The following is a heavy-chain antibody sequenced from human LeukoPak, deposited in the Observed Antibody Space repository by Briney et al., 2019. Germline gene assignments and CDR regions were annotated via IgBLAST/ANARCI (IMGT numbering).Heavy chain of an antibody. D-gene: IGHD1-26*01. CDR1: GFTFSSYA. CDR3: ARVGLGEWYFDL. Sequence: GGSLRLSCAASGFTFSSYAMSWVRQAPGKGLVWVSRIKTDGSITSYADPVKGRFTISRDNAKNTLYVQMNSLRVEDTAVYYCARVGLGEWYFDLWGRGTLVTVSS. J-gene: IGHJ2*01. V-gene: IGHV3-74*01. CDR2: IKTDGSIT.